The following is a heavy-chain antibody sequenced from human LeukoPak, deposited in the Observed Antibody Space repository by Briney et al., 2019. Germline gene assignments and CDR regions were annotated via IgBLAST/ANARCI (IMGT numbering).Heavy chain of an antibody. D-gene: IGHD3-9*01. CDR3: ARGSGHYDILTGYYSYDY. CDR2: IIPIFGTA. CDR1: GGTFSSYA. Sequence: SVKVSCKASGGTFSSYAISWVRQAPGQGLERMGGIIPIFGTANYAQKFQGRVTITTDESTSTAYMELSSLRSEDTAVYYCARGSGHYDILTGYYSYDYWGQGTLVTVSS. J-gene: IGHJ4*02. V-gene: IGHV1-69*05.